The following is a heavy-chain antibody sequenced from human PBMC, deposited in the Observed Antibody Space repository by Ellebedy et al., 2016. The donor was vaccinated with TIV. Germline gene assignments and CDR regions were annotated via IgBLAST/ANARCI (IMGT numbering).Heavy chain of an antibody. Sequence: MPSETLSLTCAVYGGFFSGYYWSWIRQPPGKGLEWIGEINHSGSTNYNPSLKSRVTISVDTSKNQFSLKLSSVTAADTAVYYCAREKNGGIDYWGQGTLVTVSS. J-gene: IGHJ4*02. D-gene: IGHD3-16*01. CDR2: INHSGST. V-gene: IGHV4-34*01. CDR1: GGFFSGYY. CDR3: AREKNGGIDY.